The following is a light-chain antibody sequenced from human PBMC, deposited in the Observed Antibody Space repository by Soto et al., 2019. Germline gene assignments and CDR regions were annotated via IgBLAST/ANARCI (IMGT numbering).Light chain of an antibody. Sequence: EIVLTQSPGTVSLSPGERATLSSTGSQSVSSRYLAWYQQRPGQAPRLLIYGASSRAAGIPDRFSGSGSGTDFTLTIIRLEPEDFAAYYCQQYSSSPPTFGQGTKGEI. CDR1: QSVSSRY. CDR3: QQYSSSPPT. V-gene: IGKV3-20*01. J-gene: IGKJ1*01. CDR2: GAS.